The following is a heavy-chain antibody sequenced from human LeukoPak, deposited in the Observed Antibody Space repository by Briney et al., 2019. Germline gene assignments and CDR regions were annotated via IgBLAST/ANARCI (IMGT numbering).Heavy chain of an antibody. Sequence: GGSLRLSCAASGFTFHDYAMHWVRQAPGKGLEWVSGISWNSGIIGYADSVKGRFTTSRDNAKNTLYLQMNSLRPEDTALYYCTKDSVAMVTTSDYWGQGTLVTVSS. V-gene: IGHV3-9*01. CDR1: GFTFHDYA. J-gene: IGHJ4*02. D-gene: IGHD5-18*01. CDR2: ISWNSGII. CDR3: TKDSVAMVTTSDY.